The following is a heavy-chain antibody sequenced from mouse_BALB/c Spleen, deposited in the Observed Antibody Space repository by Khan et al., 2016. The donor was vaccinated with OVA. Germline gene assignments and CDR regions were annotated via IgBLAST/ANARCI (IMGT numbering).Heavy chain of an antibody. CDR2: VYPGDGRT. J-gene: IGHJ2*01. CDR1: GYTFTNYW. CDR3: ARNAYVCNFFDY. V-gene: IGHV1S81*02. D-gene: IGHD1-1*01. Sequence: VQLQQPGAELVKPGASVKLSCKASGYTFTNYWVHWMKQRPGQGLEWIGEVYPGDGRTNYNEKFETKATLTVDKSSSTAFMQLNSLTSEDSAVYSCARNAYVCNFFDYWGQGTTLTVSS.